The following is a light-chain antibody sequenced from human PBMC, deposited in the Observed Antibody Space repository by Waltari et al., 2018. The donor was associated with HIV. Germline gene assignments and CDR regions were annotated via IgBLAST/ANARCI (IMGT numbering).Light chain of an antibody. CDR3: AAWDDSLNGWV. J-gene: IGLJ3*02. CDR1: SSNLGSNT. V-gene: IGLV1-44*01. Sequence: QSVLTQPPSASGTPGQRVTVSCSGSSSNLGSNTVTWFQQLPGTAPKPLIYSNNQRPSGVPDRFSGSKSGTSASLAITGLQSEDEAHYYCAAWDDSLNGWVFGGGTKLTVL. CDR2: SNN.